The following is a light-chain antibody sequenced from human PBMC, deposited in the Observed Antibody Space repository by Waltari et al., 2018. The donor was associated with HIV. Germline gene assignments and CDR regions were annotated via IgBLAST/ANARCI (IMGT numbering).Light chain of an antibody. J-gene: IGLJ1*01. CDR1: SSNIENDN. CDR2: KAT. Sequence: QSVLTQPPSASGTPGQRVTISCSGSSSNIENDNVYWYQQLTGAGPRLRIYKATQRPSGVPDRFTGSKSGTSASLAISGLRSEDEADYYCVGWDSRLSGYVFGSGTKVTVL. V-gene: IGLV1-47*01. CDR3: VGWDSRLSGYV.